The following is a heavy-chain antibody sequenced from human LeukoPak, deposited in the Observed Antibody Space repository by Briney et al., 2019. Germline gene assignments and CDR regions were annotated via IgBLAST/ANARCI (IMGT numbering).Heavy chain of an antibody. D-gene: IGHD2-21*01. CDR1: GGSISSYY. CDR2: IYYSGST. CDR3: ARHGAAYDRYPKSFDY. J-gene: IGHJ4*02. V-gene: IGHV4-59*08. Sequence: SETLSLTCTVSGGSISSYYWSWIRQPPGKGLEWIWYIYYSGSTNYNPSLKIRVTISVGTSKNQFSLKLSSVTAADTAVYYCARHGAAYDRYPKSFDYWGQGTLVTVSS.